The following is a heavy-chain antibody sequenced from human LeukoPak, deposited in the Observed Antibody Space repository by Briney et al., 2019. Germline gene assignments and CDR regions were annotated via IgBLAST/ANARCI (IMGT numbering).Heavy chain of an antibody. V-gene: IGHV1-24*01. D-gene: IGHD2-21*02. CDR1: GYTLTELS. J-gene: IGHJ6*02. CDR2: FDPEDGET. CDR3: ATLRATAPPAGYYYYGMDV. Sequence: ASVKVSCKVSGYTLTELSMHWVRQAPGKGLEWMGGFDPEDGETIYAQKFQGRVTMTEDTSTDTAYMELSSLRSEDTAVYYCATLRATAPPAGYYYYGMDVWGQGTTVTVSS.